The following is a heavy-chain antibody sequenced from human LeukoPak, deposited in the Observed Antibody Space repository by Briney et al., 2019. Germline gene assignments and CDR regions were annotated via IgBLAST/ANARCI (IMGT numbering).Heavy chain of an antibody. CDR1: GYTFTDYY. V-gene: IGHV1-2*02. CDR3: ATYYSDTSARD. D-gene: IGHD3-22*01. J-gene: IGHJ4*02. CDR2: INPNSGGT. Sequence: GASVKVSCKTSGYTFTDYYIHWARQAPGQGLEWMGWINPNSGGTNYAPKFQGRVTMTRDTSISTAYMELSGLTSDDTAVYFCATYYSDTSARDWGQGTLVTVSS.